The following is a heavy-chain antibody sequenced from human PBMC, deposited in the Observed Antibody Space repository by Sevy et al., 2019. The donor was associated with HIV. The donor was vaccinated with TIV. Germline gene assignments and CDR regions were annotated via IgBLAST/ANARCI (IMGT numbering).Heavy chain of an antibody. CDR2: ISASGAST. Sequence: GGSLRLSCAASGFSFTNYAMAWVRQAPGKGLEWVSSISASGASTYYADSVKGRFTISRDISKNTLYLHLNSLRADDTALYYCVKAGDVYVWGSFHLDYWGQGTLVTVSS. CDR3: VKAGDVYVWGSFHLDY. CDR1: GFSFTNYA. J-gene: IGHJ4*02. D-gene: IGHD3-16*01. V-gene: IGHV3-23*01.